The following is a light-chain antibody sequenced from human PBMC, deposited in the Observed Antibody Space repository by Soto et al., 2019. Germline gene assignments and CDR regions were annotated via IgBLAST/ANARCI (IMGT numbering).Light chain of an antibody. CDR1: SSDVGGYNY. CDR2: EVS. CDR3: SSYTSSSTWV. Sequence: QSALTQPASVSGSPGQSITISCTGTSSDVGGYNYVSWYQQHPGKAPKLMIYEVSNRPSGVSNRFSGSKCGNTASLTISGLQGEDEADYYCSSYTSSSTWVFGGGTKHTVL. J-gene: IGLJ3*02. V-gene: IGLV2-14*01.